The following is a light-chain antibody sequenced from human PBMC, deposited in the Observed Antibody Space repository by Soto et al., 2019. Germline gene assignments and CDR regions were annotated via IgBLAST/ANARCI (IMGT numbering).Light chain of an antibody. Sequence: QSALTQPASVSGSHVQSITIPCIGSSTDIESYNFVSWYQIHPGKAPKLIIFEVANRPSDVSLRFSGSKSGNTASLTISSLQAEDEADYHCCSYATGGTLVFGGGTKVTVL. V-gene: IGLV2-23*02. CDR2: EVA. J-gene: IGLJ3*02. CDR3: CSYATGGTLV. CDR1: STDIESYNF.